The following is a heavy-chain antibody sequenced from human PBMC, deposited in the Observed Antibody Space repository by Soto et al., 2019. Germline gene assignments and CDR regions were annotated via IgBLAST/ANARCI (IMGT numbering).Heavy chain of an antibody. CDR2: IYYSGST. Sequence: SETLSLTCTVSGGSISSGGYYWSWIRQHPGKGLERIGYIYYSGSTYYNPSLKSRVTISVDTSKNQFSLKLSSVTAADTAVYYCARDMGSSGWYGNWFDPWGQGTLVTVSS. D-gene: IGHD6-13*01. CDR1: GGSISSGGYY. J-gene: IGHJ5*02. CDR3: ARDMGSSGWYGNWFDP. V-gene: IGHV4-31*03.